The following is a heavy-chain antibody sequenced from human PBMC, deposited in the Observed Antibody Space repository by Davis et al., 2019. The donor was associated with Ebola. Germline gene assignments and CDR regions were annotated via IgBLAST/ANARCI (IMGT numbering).Heavy chain of an antibody. D-gene: IGHD3-16*01. Sequence: MPSETLSLTCTVSGTSIRPYYWSCIRQPPGKGLEWIGYIYYSGSTDYNPSLKSRVTISVDTSKNQFSLNLSSVTAADTAVYYCARLHEGDWGQGTMVTVSS. V-gene: IGHV4-59*08. CDR3: ARLHEGD. CDR1: GTSIRPYY. J-gene: IGHJ3*01. CDR2: IYYSGST.